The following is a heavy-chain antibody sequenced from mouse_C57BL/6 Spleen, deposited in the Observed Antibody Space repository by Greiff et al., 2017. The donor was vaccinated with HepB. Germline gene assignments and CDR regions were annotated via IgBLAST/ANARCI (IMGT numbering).Heavy chain of an antibody. CDR2: IYPRSGNT. J-gene: IGHJ1*03. Sequence: VKLMESGAELARPGASVKLSCKASGYTFTSYGISWVKQRTGQGLEWIGEIYPRSGNTYYNEKFKGKATLTADKSSSTAYMELRSLTSEDSAVYFCARSGVVADWYFDVWGTGTTVTVSS. CDR3: ARSGVVADWYFDV. D-gene: IGHD1-1*01. V-gene: IGHV1-81*01. CDR1: GYTFTSYG.